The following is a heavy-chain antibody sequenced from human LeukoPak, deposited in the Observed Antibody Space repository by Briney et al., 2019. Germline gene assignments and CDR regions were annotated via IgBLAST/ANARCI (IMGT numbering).Heavy chain of an antibody. V-gene: IGHV3-7*01. D-gene: IGHD5/OR15-5a*01. CDR2: IKQDGTDK. CDR1: GFTFDFYW. Sequence: GSLRRSCAASGFTFDFYWMSWVRQAPGKGLEWVANIKQDGTDKYYVDSVEGRFTISRDNAKNSLYLQMNSLRAEDTAVYYCARAGPWVSSVDSVLQYNYHMDVWGKGTTVTVSS. CDR3: ARAGPWVSSVDSVLQYNYHMDV. J-gene: IGHJ6*03.